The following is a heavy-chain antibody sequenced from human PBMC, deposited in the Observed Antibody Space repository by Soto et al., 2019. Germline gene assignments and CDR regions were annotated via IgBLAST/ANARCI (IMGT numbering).Heavy chain of an antibody. CDR3: AGSEATGLDY. V-gene: IGHV4-4*02. J-gene: IGHJ4*02. Sequence: QVQLQESGPGLVKPSGTLSLTCTVSGGSMSSSNWWNWVRQSPGKGLEWIGEAHHSGRTNYNPSLKNRFTISVDKYKHHVSLKLSSVTAADTAVYYCAGSEATGLDYWGQGTLVTVSS. CDR1: GGSMSSSNW. D-gene: IGHD1-26*01. CDR2: AHHSGRT.